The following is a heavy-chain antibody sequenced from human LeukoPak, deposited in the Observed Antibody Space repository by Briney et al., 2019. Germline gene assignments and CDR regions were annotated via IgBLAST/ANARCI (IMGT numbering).Heavy chain of an antibody. D-gene: IGHD3-22*01. CDR1: GYTFTSYG. CDR3: ARDRIQKSYYYDSSGSRPFDY. Sequence: ASVKVSCKASGYTFTSYGISWVRQAPGQGLEWMGWISAYNGNTNYAQKLQGRVTMTTDTSTSTAYMELRSLRSDDTAVYYCARDRIQKSYYYDSSGSRPFDYWGQGNLVTVSS. V-gene: IGHV1-18*01. J-gene: IGHJ4*02. CDR2: ISAYNGNT.